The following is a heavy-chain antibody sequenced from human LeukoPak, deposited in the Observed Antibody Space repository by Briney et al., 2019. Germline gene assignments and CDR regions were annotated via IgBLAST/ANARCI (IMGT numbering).Heavy chain of an antibody. CDR1: GGSISSYY. CDR2: ISYSGST. Sequence: KPSETLSLTCTVSGGSISSYYWSWIRQPPGKGLEWFGCISYSGSTNYNPSLKSRVTISVDTSKHQFSLKLSSVTAADTAIYYCARLYSSSLGRVFDYWGQGTLVTVSS. D-gene: IGHD6-13*01. CDR3: ARLYSSSLGRVFDY. V-gene: IGHV4-59*01. J-gene: IGHJ4*02.